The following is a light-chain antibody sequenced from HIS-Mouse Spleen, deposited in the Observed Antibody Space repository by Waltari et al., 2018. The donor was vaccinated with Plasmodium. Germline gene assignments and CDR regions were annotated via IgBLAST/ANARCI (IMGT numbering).Light chain of an antibody. Sequence: SYVLTQPLSVSVALGQTARITCGGDNIGTKNVHWYQQKPGQAPVLVIDRDSNRPPGIPERFSGSNAGNTATLTISRAQAGDEADYYCQVWDSSTVVFGGGTKLTVL. CDR3: QVWDSSTVV. V-gene: IGLV3-9*01. CDR1: NIGTKN. J-gene: IGLJ2*01. CDR2: RDS.